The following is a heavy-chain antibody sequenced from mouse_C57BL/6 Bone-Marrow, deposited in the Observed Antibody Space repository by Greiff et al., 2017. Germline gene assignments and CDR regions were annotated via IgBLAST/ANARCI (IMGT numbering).Heavy chain of an antibody. J-gene: IGHJ4*01. Sequence: ESGPGLVKPSQSLSLTCSVTGYSITSGYYWNWIRQFPGNKLEWMGYISYNGSNNYNPSLKNRISITRDTSKNQFFLQLNSVTTEDTATYYCARNPSTVVVYYARDYWGQGTSVTVSS. V-gene: IGHV3-6*01. CDR3: ARNPSTVVVYYARDY. D-gene: IGHD1-1*01. CDR2: ISYNGSN. CDR1: GYSITSGYY.